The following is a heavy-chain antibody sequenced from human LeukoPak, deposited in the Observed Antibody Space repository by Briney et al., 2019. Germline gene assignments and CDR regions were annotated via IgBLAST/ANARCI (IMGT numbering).Heavy chain of an antibody. Sequence: GSVKVSCRASGYTLTGHYMHWVRPTPAQGGEWMGWINPNSGGTNYAQNFQGRVTMTRDTSISTAYMELSRLGSDATAMYYCARYLLGDDAWYYNYYYMDVWGKGTTVTVSS. CDR2: INPNSGGT. J-gene: IGHJ6*03. D-gene: IGHD2-21*02. CDR3: ARYLLGDDAWYYNYYYMDV. V-gene: IGHV1-2*02. CDR1: GYTLTGHY.